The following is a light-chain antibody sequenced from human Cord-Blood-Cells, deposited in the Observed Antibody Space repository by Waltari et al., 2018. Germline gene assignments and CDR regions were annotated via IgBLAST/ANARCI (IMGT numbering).Light chain of an antibody. Sequence: QSALTQPASVSGSPGQSITISCTGTSSDVGGYNYVSWYQQLPGKAPKLMIYDVSKRPSGVSHRFSGSKSGNTASLTISGLQAEDEADYYCSSYTSSSTLVFGGGTKLTVL. J-gene: IGLJ3*02. CDR2: DVS. CDR1: SSDVGGYNY. V-gene: IGLV2-14*01. CDR3: SSYTSSSTLV.